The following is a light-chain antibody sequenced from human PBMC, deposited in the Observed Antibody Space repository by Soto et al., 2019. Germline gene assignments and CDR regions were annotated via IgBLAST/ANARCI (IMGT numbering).Light chain of an antibody. Sequence: DIQMTQSPSTLSASVGDRVTTTCRASQNINTWLAWYQQKPGKAPKVLMYKASTLESGVPSRFSGSGSGTEFTLTISSLQPDDSATYYCQQYNRRWTFGQGTKWIS. CDR2: KAS. CDR1: QNINTW. CDR3: QQYNRRWT. V-gene: IGKV1-5*03. J-gene: IGKJ1*01.